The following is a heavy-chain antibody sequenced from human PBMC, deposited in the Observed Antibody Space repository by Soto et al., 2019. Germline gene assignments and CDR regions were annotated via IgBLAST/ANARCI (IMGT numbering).Heavy chain of an antibody. V-gene: IGHV1-69*01. CDR1: GGTFSSYA. D-gene: IGHD6-13*01. J-gene: IGHJ5*02. CDR2: IIPIFGTA. Sequence: QVQLVQSGAEVKKPGSSVKVSCKASGGTFSSYAISWVRQAPGQGLEWMGGIIPIFGTANYAQKFQGRVTITADESTSTAYMELSSLRSEDTAVYYCARVVLGRGQQLVQARFDPWGRGTLVTVSS. CDR3: ARVVLGRGQQLVQARFDP.